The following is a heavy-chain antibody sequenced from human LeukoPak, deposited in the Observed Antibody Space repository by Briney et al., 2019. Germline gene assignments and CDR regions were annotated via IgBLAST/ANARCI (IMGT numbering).Heavy chain of an antibody. Sequence: ASPKVSCKVSGYTLTELSMHWVRQAPGKGLEWMGGFDAVDGETIYAQKFQGRVTMTEDTSTDTAYMELSSLRSEDTAVYYCATPSRGGYYDILTGYYGYWGQGTLVTVPS. V-gene: IGHV1-24*01. CDR2: FDAVDGET. CDR1: GYTLTELS. D-gene: IGHD3-9*01. J-gene: IGHJ4*02. CDR3: ATPSRGGYYDILTGYYGY.